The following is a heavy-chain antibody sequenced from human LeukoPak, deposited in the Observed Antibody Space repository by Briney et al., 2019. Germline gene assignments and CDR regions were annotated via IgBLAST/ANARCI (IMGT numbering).Heavy chain of an antibody. CDR2: ISGSGGST. D-gene: IGHD1-26*01. CDR1: GFTFSSYA. J-gene: IGHJ3*02. Sequence: GGSLRLSCAASGFTFSSYAMSWVRQAPGKGLEWVSAISGSGGSTYYADSVKGRFTISRDNSKYTLYLQMNSLRAEDTAVYYCAKDPGSLTDAFDIWGQGTMVTVSS. CDR3: AKDPGSLTDAFDI. V-gene: IGHV3-23*01.